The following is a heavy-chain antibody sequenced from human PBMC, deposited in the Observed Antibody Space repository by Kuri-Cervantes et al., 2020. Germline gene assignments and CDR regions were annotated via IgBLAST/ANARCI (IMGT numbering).Heavy chain of an antibody. CDR1: GYTFTSYY. J-gene: IGHJ4*02. Sequence: ASVKVSCKASGYTFTSYYMHWVRQAPGQGLEWMGIINPSGGSTSYAQKFQGRVTMTRDTSTSTVYMELSSLRSEDTAVYYCARDQFDYDSSGIFDYWGQGTLVTVSS. V-gene: IGHV1-46*01. CDR3: ARDQFDYDSSGIFDY. D-gene: IGHD3-22*01. CDR2: INPSGGST.